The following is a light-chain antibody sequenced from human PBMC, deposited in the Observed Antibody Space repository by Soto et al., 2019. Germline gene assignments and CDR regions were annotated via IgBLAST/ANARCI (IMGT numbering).Light chain of an antibody. J-gene: IGKJ2*01. Sequence: EIVMTQSPATLSVSPGEGATLSCRANQPVSSHLAWYQHKPGQAPRLLIHAASTRAPGVPVRFSGSGSGTEFTLTISSLQSEDFAVYYCKQYNRWPFLFGQGTKGDIK. CDR3: KQYNRWPFL. CDR1: QPVSSH. CDR2: AAS. V-gene: IGKV3-15*01.